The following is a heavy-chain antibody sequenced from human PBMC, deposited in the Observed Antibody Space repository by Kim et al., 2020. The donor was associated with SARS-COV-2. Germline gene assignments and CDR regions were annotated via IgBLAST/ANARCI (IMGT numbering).Heavy chain of an antibody. CDR2: INPSGGST. V-gene: IGHV1-46*01. D-gene: IGHD3-22*01. J-gene: IGHJ5*02. CDR3: ARGTGPDSSGKKGWFDP. CDR1: GYTFTSYY. Sequence: ASVKVSCKASGYTFTSYYMHWVRQAPGQGLEWMGIINPSGGSTSYAQKFQGRVTMTRDTSTSTVYMELSSLRSEDTAVYYCARGTGPDSSGKKGWFDPWGQGTLVTVSS.